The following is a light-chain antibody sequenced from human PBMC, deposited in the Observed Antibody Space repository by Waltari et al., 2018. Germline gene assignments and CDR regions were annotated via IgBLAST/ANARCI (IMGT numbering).Light chain of an antibody. J-gene: IGKJ4*01. V-gene: IGKV3D-20*02. CDR1: QSVSSSY. CDR2: GAS. CDR3: QQRNNWPLT. Sequence: ETVLTQSPGTLSLSPGEGATLSCRASQSVSSSYLAWYQEKPGPAPRLLIYGASNRATDIPDRFTGSGSGTDFSLSISSLEPEDFAVYYCQQRNNWPLTFGGGTKVEIK.